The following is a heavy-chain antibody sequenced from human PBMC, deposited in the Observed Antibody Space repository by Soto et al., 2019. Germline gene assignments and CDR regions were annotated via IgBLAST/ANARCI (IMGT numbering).Heavy chain of an antibody. J-gene: IGHJ4*02. CDR1: GYSFPTYW. CDR3: ARHQKNADALLDY. CDR2: IDPSDSYT. V-gene: IGHV5-10-1*03. Sequence: EVQLVQSGGEVKKPGESLKISCKGSGYSFPTYWISWVRQMPGKGLEWMGRIDPSDSYTSYRPSFQGHVTISVDKSISTAYLQLSSLQASATAMYYCARHQKNADALLDYWGQGTLVTVSS. D-gene: IGHD2-8*01.